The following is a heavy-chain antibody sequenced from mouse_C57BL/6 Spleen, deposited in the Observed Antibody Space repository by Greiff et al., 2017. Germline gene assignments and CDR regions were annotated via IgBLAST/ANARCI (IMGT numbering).Heavy chain of an antibody. D-gene: IGHD3-1*01. CDR2: INPNNGGT. Sequence: VQLKQSGPELVKPGASVKMSCKASGYNFTDYNMHWVKQSHGKSLEWIGYINPNNGGTSYNQQFKGKATLTVTKSSSTAYMELRSLTSEDSAVYYCASGHIRDYFDYWGQGTTLTVSS. CDR3: ASGHIRDYFDY. V-gene: IGHV1-22*01. J-gene: IGHJ2*01. CDR1: GYNFTDYN.